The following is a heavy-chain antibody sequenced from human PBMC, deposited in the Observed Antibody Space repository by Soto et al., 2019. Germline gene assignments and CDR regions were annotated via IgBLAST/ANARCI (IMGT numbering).Heavy chain of an antibody. D-gene: IGHD2-2*01. CDR2: ISSSNTYI. J-gene: IGHJ4*02. CDR3: AKVSPHSTTQPPGH. Sequence: EVQLVESGGGLVKPGGSLRLSCAASGFSFSIHSMTWVRQAPGKGLEWVSSISSSNTYIYYAESVKGRFTISRDNAKNSLYLQMNSLRAEDTAVYYCAKVSPHSTTQPPGHWGQGTLVTVSS. V-gene: IGHV3-21*01. CDR1: GFSFSIHS.